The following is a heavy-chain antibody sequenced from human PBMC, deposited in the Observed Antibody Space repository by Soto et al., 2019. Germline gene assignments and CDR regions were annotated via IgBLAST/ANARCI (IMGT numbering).Heavy chain of an antibody. CDR3: ARVSIAARRVEGMDV. Sequence: ASVKVSCKASGYTFTGYYMHWVRQAPGQGLEWMGWINPNSGGTNYAQKFQGWVTMTRDTSISTAYMELSRLRSDDTAVYYCARVSIAARRVEGMDVWGQGTTVTVSS. CDR2: INPNSGGT. V-gene: IGHV1-2*04. D-gene: IGHD6-6*01. J-gene: IGHJ6*02. CDR1: GYTFTGYY.